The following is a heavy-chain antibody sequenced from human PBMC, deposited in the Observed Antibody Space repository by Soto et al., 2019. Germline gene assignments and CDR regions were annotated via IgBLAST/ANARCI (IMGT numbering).Heavy chain of an antibody. CDR1: GGSISSSSYY. D-gene: IGHD5-12*01. CDR3: ARHRAEVVATPRDGYYYYYGMDV. CDR2: IYYSGST. Sequence: SETLSLTCTVSGGSISSSSYYWGWIRQPPGKGLEWIGSIYYSGSTYYNPSLKSRVTISVDTSKNQFSLKLSSVTAADTAVYYCARHRAEVVATPRDGYYYYYGMDVWGQGTTVTVSS. V-gene: IGHV4-39*01. J-gene: IGHJ6*02.